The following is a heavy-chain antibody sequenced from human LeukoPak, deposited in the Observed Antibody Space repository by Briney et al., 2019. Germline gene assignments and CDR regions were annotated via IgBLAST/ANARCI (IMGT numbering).Heavy chain of an antibody. CDR1: GYTFTSYG. Sequence: GASVKVSCKASGYTFTSYGISWVRQAPGQGLECVGWISAYNGNTNYAQKLQGRVTMTTDTSTSTAYMELRSLRSDDTAVYYCARRTTYYDILTGYYTDWFDPWGQGTLVTVSS. V-gene: IGHV1-18*01. CDR3: ARRTTYYDILTGYYTDWFDP. D-gene: IGHD3-9*01. CDR2: ISAYNGNT. J-gene: IGHJ5*02.